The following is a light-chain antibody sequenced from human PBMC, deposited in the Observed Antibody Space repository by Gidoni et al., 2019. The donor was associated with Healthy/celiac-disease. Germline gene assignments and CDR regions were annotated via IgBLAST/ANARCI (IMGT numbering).Light chain of an antibody. V-gene: IGLV1-47*01. Sequence: QSVLTQPPSASGTPGQRVTISCSGSSSNIGSNYVYWYQQLPGKAPKLLIYKNNQRPSGVPDRFSGSKSGTSASLAISGLRSDDEADYYCAAWDDSLSGEVFGGGTKLTVL. CDR1: SSNIGSNY. CDR3: AAWDDSLSGEV. CDR2: KNN. J-gene: IGLJ3*02.